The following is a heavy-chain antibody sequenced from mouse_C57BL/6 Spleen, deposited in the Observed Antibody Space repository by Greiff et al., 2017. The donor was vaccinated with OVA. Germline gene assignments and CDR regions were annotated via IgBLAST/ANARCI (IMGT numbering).Heavy chain of an antibody. Sequence: QVQLQQPGAELVKPGASVKLSCKASGYTFTSYWMHWVKQRPGRGLEWIGRIDPNSGGTKYNEKFKSKATLTVDKPSSTAYMQLSSLTSEDSAVYYCARSFTTVVKGWFAYWGQGTLVTVSA. V-gene: IGHV1-72*01. CDR1: GYTFTSYW. J-gene: IGHJ3*01. CDR2: IDPNSGGT. D-gene: IGHD1-1*01. CDR3: ARSFTTVVKGWFAY.